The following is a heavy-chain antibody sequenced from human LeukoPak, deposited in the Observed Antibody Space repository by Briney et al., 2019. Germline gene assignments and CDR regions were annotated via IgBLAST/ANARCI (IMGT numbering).Heavy chain of an antibody. D-gene: IGHD1/OR15-1a*01. CDR3: ARGTALRHYYFDY. V-gene: IGHV5-51*01. CDR1: GYSFTSYW. CDR2: IYIGDSDT. J-gene: IGHJ4*02. Sequence: GESLKISCKGSGYSFTSYWIGWVRQMPGKGLEWMGIIYIGDSDTRYSPSFQGQVTISADKSITTAYLQWSSLKASDTAMYYCARGTALRHYYFDYWGQGSLVTVSS.